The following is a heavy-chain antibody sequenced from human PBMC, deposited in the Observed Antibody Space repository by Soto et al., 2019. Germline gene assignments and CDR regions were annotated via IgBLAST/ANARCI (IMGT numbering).Heavy chain of an antibody. CDR3: SRGRSSGNYYP. D-gene: IGHD3-10*01. CDR1: GDSVSSNSAA. Sequence: TLSLTCAISGDSVSSNSAAWNWFRQSPSRGLEWLGRTYYRSKWSSDYEVSVKSRIRINADTSKNQFSLQLNSVTPEDTAVYFCSRGRSSGNYYPWGQGTLVTVSS. J-gene: IGHJ5*02. V-gene: IGHV6-1*01. CDR2: TYYRSKWSS.